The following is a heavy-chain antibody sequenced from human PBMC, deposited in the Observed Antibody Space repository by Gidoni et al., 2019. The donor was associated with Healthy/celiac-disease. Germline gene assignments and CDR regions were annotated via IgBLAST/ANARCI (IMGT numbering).Heavy chain of an antibody. J-gene: IGHJ4*02. V-gene: IGHV4-38-2*01. D-gene: IGHD6-19*01. CDR3: ARAGYSSGVFDY. CDR2: IYHSGST. CDR1: GYSISSGYY. Sequence: QVQLQESGPGLVKPSETLSLTCAVSGYSISSGYYWGWIRQPPGKGLEWIGSIYHSGSTYYNPSLKSRVTISVDTSKNQFSLKLSSVTAADTAVYYCARAGYSSGVFDYWGQGTLVTVSS.